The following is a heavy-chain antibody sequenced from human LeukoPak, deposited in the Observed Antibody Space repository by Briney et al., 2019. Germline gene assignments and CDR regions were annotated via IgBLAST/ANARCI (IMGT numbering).Heavy chain of an antibody. CDR2: IWYDGSNK. D-gene: IGHD1-26*01. Sequence: PGGSLRLSCAASGFTFSSYGMHWVRQAPGKGLEWVAVIWYDGSNKYYADSVKGRFTISRDNAKNSLYLQMNSLRAEDTAVYYCARLKVAGATGYFDYWGQGTLVTVSS. V-gene: IGHV3-33*03. J-gene: IGHJ4*02. CDR1: GFTFSSYG. CDR3: ARLKVAGATGYFDY.